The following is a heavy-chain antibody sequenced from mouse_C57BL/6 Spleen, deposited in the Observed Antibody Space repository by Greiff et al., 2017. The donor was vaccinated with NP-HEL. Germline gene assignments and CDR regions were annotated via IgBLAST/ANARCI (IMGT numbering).Heavy chain of an antibody. CDR3: ARSYYGSSYYFDY. V-gene: IGHV1-72*01. CDR2: IDPNSGGT. CDR1: GYTFTSYW. Sequence: QVQLQQPGAELVKPGASVKLSCKASGYTFTSYWMHWVKQRPGRGLEGIGRIDPNSGGTKYNEKFKSKATLTVDKPSSTAYMQRSSLTSEDSAVYYCARSYYGSSYYFDYWGQGTTLTVSS. D-gene: IGHD1-1*01. J-gene: IGHJ2*01.